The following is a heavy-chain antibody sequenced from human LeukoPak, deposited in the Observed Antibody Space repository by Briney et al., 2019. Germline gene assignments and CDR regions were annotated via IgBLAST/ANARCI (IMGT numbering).Heavy chain of an antibody. V-gene: IGHV4-59*01. J-gene: IGHJ4*02. CDR2: IYYSGST. CDR1: GGSISSYY. Sequence: SETLSLTCTVSGGSISSYYWSWIRQPPGKGLEWIGYIYYSGSTKYNPSLKSRVTISVDTSKNQFSLKLSSVTAADTVVYYCAREEIAAAGLDYWGQGTLVTVSS. D-gene: IGHD6-13*01. CDR3: AREEIAAAGLDY.